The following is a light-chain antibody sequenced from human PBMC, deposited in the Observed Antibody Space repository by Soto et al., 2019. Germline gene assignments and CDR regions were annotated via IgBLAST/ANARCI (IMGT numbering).Light chain of an antibody. CDR1: QTIRSK. J-gene: IGKJ1*01. Sequence: DMGITRWRAPLSGSVGERGTLACRASQTIRSKLAWYQQKPGQAPRLLIYGASARATGIPARFSGSVSGTEFTLTISSLESEDFAVYFCQQYGGRPQAFGQGTKVDI. CDR3: QQYGGRPQA. CDR2: GAS. V-gene: IGKV3-15*01.